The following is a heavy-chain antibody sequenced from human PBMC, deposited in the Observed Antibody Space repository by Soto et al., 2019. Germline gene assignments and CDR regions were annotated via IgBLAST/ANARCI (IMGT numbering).Heavy chain of an antibody. D-gene: IGHD2-2*01. CDR1: GFTFSSYG. CDR2: MSYDGSNK. Sequence: GGSLRLSCAASGFTFSSYGMHWVRQAPGKGLEWVAVMSYDGSNKYYADSVKGRFTISRDNSKNTLYLQMDSLRAEDTAVYYCAKKMGFVPAPRQDGMDVWGQGTTVTVSS. J-gene: IGHJ6*02. V-gene: IGHV3-30*18. CDR3: AKKMGFVPAPRQDGMDV.